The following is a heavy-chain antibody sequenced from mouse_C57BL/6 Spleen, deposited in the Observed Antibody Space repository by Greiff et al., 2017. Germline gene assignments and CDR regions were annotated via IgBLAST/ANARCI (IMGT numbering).Heavy chain of an antibody. Sequence: QVQLQQSGAELVKPGASVKLPCKASGYTFTSYWMHWVKQRPGQGLEWIGMIHPNSGSTNYNEKFKSKATLTVDKSSSTAYMQLSSLTSEDSAVYYCARGGPRTGYAMDYWGQGTSVTVSS. CDR1: GYTFTSYW. J-gene: IGHJ4*01. CDR3: ARGGPRTGYAMDY. V-gene: IGHV1-64*01. CDR2: IHPNSGST.